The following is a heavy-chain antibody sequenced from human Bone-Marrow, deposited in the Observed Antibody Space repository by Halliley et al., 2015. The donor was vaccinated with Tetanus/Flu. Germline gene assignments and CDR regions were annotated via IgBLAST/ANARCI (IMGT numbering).Heavy chain of an antibody. CDR3: ARFSGSYFPFDY. Sequence: LEWMGMIDISDSYIKYNPSTEGPVTISADKSIATAYLHWSSVKASDTAMYYCARFSGSYFPFDYWGQGTLLTVSS. D-gene: IGHD3-10*01. J-gene: IGHJ4*02. CDR2: IDISDSYI. V-gene: IGHV5-10-1*01.